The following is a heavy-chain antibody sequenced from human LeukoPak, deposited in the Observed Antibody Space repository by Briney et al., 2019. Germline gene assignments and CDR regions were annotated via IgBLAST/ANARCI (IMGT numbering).Heavy chain of an antibody. V-gene: IGHV3-23*01. Sequence: GGSLRLSCAASGFTFRSYGMTWVRQAPGKGLEWVSALSGSGDSTYYADSVKGRVTISRDNSRNTLYLQMKSLRAGDTAVYYCAKSFRSTSLDYWGQGTLVTVSS. D-gene: IGHD2-2*01. J-gene: IGHJ4*02. CDR3: AKSFRSTSLDY. CDR1: GFTFRSYG. CDR2: LSGSGDST.